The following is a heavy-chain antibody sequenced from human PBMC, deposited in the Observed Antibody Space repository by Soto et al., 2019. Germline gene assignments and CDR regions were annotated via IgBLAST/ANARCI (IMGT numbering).Heavy chain of an antibody. Sequence: ASVKVSCKASGYTFTSYVMHWVRQAPGQRLEWMGWINAGNGNTKYSQKFQGRVTITRDTSASTAYMELSSLRSEDTAVYYCARGLLSVVITASDYWGQGTLVTV. D-gene: IGHD3-22*01. V-gene: IGHV1-3*01. CDR2: INAGNGNT. J-gene: IGHJ4*02. CDR1: GYTFTSYV. CDR3: ARGLLSVVITASDY.